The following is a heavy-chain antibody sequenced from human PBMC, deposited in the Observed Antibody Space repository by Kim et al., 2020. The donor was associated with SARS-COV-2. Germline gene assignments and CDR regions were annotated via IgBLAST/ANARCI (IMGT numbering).Heavy chain of an antibody. CDR1: GGSFSGYY. J-gene: IGHJ4*02. CDR3: ARVIGSGSYYNTGFDY. D-gene: IGHD3-10*01. V-gene: IGHV4-34*01. Sequence: SETLSLTCAVYGGSFSGYYWSWIRQPPGKGLEWIGEINHSGSTNYNPSLKSRVTISVDTSKNQFSLKLSSVTAADTAVYYCARVIGSGSYYNTGFDYWGQGTLVTASS. CDR2: INHSGST.